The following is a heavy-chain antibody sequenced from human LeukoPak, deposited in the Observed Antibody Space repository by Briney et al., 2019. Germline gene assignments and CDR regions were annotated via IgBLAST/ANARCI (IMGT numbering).Heavy chain of an antibody. Sequence: GGSLRLSCAASGFIFSSYSMHWVRQAPGKGLKWVAVISYNGDDKYYADSVKGRFTISRDNSKNTLDLQVNSLRTEDTAIYYCARPVAWGSGTYCSPGYWGQGTLVTVSS. V-gene: IGHV3-30*04. J-gene: IGHJ4*02. CDR1: GFIFSSYS. CDR2: ISYNGDDK. D-gene: IGHD3-10*01. CDR3: ARPVAWGSGTYCSPGY.